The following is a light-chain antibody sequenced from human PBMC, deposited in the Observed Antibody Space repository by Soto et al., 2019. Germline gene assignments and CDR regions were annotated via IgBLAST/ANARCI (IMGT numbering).Light chain of an antibody. CDR2: RNS. V-gene: IGLV1-47*01. CDR3: AAWDDSPSGVV. J-gene: IGLJ2*01. CDR1: SSNIGSNY. Sequence: QSVLTQPASASGTPGQRVTISCSGSSSNIGSNYVYWYQQLPGTVPQLLIYRNSERPSGVPDRFSGSKSGTSASLAISGLRSEDEADYYCAAWDDSPSGVVFGGGTKLTVL.